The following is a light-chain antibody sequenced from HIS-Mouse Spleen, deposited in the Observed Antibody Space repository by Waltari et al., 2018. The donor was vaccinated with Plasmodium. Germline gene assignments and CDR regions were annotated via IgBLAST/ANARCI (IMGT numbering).Light chain of an antibody. J-gene: IGKJ1*01. CDR3: QQSYSTWT. CDR2: AAS. V-gene: IGKV1-39*01. CDR1: QSISSY. Sequence: DIQMTQSPSSLSASVGDRVNITWRASQSISSYLNWYQQKPGKAPKLLIYAASSLQSGVPSRFSGSGSGTDFTLTISSLQPEDCATCYCQQSYSTWTFGQGTKVEIK.